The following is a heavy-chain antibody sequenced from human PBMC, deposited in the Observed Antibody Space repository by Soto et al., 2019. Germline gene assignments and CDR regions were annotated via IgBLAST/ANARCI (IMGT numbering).Heavy chain of an antibody. V-gene: IGHV1-18*01. CDR1: GYTFTSYG. D-gene: IGHD3-3*01. J-gene: IGHJ6*03. Sequence: ASVKVSCKASGYTFTSYGISWVRQATGQGLEWMGWISAYNGNTNYAQKLQGRVTMTTDTSTSTAYMELRSLRSDDTAVYYCARDPDYDFWSGYYPTYYYYYMDVWGKGTTVTVSS. CDR3: ARDPDYDFWSGYYPTYYYYYMDV. CDR2: ISAYNGNT.